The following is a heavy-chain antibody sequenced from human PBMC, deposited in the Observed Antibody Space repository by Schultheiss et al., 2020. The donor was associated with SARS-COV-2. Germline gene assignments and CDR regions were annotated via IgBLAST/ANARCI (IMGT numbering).Heavy chain of an antibody. V-gene: IGHV3-30*04. CDR3: ARGYFMD. D-gene: IGHD3-9*01. Sequence: GGSLRLSCVASGFTFSSYAMYWVRQAPGKGLEWLTVITYDGRNEKYADSVKGRFTISRDNSRNTLYLQMNSLRDEDTAVYYCARGYFMDWGQGTRVTVSS. CDR1: GFTFSSYA. CDR2: ITYDGRNE. J-gene: IGHJ4*02.